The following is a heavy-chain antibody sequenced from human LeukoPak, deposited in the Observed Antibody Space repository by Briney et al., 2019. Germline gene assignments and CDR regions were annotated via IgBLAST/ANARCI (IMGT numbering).Heavy chain of an antibody. CDR3: ARDPADWDYFDY. D-gene: IGHD3/OR15-3a*01. V-gene: IGHV3-30-3*01. Sequence: GGSLRLSCAASGFTFSSYAMHWVRQAPGKGLEWVAVISYDGSNKYYAGSVKGRFTISRDNSKNTLYLQMNSLRAEDTAVYYCARDPADWDYFDYWGQGTLVTVSS. CDR2: ISYDGSNK. CDR1: GFTFSSYA. J-gene: IGHJ4*02.